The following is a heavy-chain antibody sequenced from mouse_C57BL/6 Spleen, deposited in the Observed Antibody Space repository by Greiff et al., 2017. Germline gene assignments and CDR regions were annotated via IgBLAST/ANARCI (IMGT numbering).Heavy chain of an antibody. V-gene: IGHV7-3*01. Sequence: EVKVEESGGGLVQPGGSLSLSCAASGFTFTDYYMSWVRQPPGKALEWLGFIRNKANGYTTEYSATVKGRFTISRDNSQSILYLQMNAVRAEDSATYYCERYGDGHFDYWGQGTTLTVSS. CDR3: ERYGDGHFDY. J-gene: IGHJ2*01. CDR2: IRNKANGYTT. D-gene: IGHD2-3*01. CDR1: GFTFTDYY.